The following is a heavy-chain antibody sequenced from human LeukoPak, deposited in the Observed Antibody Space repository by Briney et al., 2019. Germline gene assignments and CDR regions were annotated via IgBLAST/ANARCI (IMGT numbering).Heavy chain of an antibody. CDR3: AKDRWIQLWRGTFDI. CDR2: ISYDGSNK. Sequence: PGGSLRLSCAASGFTFSSYGMHWVRQAPGMGLEWVAVISYDGSNKYYADSVKGRFTISRDNSKNTLYLQMNSLRAEDTAVYYCAKDRWIQLWRGTFDIWGQGTMVTVSS. V-gene: IGHV3-30*18. CDR1: GFTFSSYG. D-gene: IGHD5-18*01. J-gene: IGHJ3*02.